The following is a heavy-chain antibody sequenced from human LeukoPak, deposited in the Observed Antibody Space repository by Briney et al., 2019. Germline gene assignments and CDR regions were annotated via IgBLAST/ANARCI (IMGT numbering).Heavy chain of an antibody. CDR2: INHSGST. V-gene: IGHV4-34*01. J-gene: IGHJ4*02. CDR3: ARGRGRFDF. Sequence: PSETLSLTCAVYGGSFSGYYWSWIRQPPGKGLEWIGEINHSGSTNYNPSLKSRVTMSVDTSKNQFSLRLFSVTAADTAVYYCARGRGRFDFWGQGILVTVSS. D-gene: IGHD3-10*01. CDR1: GGSFSGYY.